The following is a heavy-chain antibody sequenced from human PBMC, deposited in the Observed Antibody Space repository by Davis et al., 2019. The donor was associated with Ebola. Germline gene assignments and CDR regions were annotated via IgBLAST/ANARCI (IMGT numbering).Heavy chain of an antibody. CDR3: AREGYDYIWGSYRVYFDY. J-gene: IGHJ4*02. Sequence: GESLKISCAASGFTFSSYSMNWVRQAPGKGLEWVSYISSSSSTIYYADSVKGRFTISRDNAKNSLYLQMNSLRDEDTAVYYCAREGYDYIWGSYRVYFDYWGQGTLVTVSS. D-gene: IGHD3-16*02. V-gene: IGHV3-48*02. CDR2: ISSSSSTI. CDR1: GFTFSSYS.